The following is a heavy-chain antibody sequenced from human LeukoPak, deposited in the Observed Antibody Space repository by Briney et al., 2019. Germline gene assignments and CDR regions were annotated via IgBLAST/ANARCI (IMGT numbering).Heavy chain of an antibody. CDR3: ARLLYGGNSVYYYYMDV. Sequence: SETLSLTCTVSGGSISSSSYYWGWIRQPPGKGLEWIGSIYYSGSTYYNPSLKSRVTISVDTSKNQFSLKLSSVTAADTAVYYCARLLYGGNSVYYYYMDVWGKGTTVTVSS. V-gene: IGHV4-39*01. CDR1: GGSISSSSYY. CDR2: IYYSGST. J-gene: IGHJ6*03. D-gene: IGHD4-23*01.